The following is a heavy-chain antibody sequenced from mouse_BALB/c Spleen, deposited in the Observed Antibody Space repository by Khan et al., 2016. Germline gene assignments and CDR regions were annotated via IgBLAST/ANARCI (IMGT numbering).Heavy chain of an antibody. V-gene: IGHV1-77*01. Sequence: QVQLQQPGPELVKPGASVKMSCKASGYTITDYVITWVKQRTGQGLEWIGEIFPGSGSTYYHEIFKGMAILTADKSSNTVYMQVSSQTSEDAAVYFGARVLYDGYFWGQGTTLTVSS. CDR2: IFPGSGST. CDR1: GYTITDYV. J-gene: IGHJ2*01. D-gene: IGHD2-3*01. CDR3: ARVLYDGYF.